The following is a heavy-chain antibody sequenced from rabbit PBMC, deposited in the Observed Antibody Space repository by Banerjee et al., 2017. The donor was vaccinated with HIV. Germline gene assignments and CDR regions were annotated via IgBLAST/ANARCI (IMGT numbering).Heavy chain of an antibody. D-gene: IGHD1-1*01. CDR2: INIVTGKS. CDR3: ARDLVAVIGWNFNL. J-gene: IGHJ4*01. V-gene: IGHV1S40*01. Sequence: QSLEESGGDLVKPGASLTLTCTASGFSFSGNRYMCWVRQAPGKGLEWIACINIVTGKSVYASWAKGRFTMSRTSSTTVTLQMTSLTAADTATYFCARDLVAVIGWNFNLWGQGTLVTVS. CDR1: GFSFSGNRY.